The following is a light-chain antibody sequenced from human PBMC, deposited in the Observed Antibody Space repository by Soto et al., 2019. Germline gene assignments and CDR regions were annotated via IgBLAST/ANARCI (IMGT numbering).Light chain of an antibody. J-gene: IGKJ2*01. V-gene: IGKV3-15*01. Sequence: IEMTQSPSTLSVSPGDRATLSCRASQSVSSDLAWYQQKPGQAPRLLIYGASTRATGIPARFSGSGSWTEFTLTIISLLSEDFAVYYCQQYNNWPPYTFGQGTKLEIK. CDR2: GAS. CDR3: QQYNNWPPYT. CDR1: QSVSSD.